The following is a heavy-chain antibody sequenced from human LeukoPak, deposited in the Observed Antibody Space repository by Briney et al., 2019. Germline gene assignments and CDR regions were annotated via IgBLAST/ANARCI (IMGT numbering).Heavy chain of an antibody. Sequence: SVKVSCKASGYTFTSYYMHWVRQAPGQGLEWVGGIIPIFGTANYAQKFQGRVTITTDESTSTAYMELSSLRSEDTAVYYCAREAYYDILTGYYNVRWFDPWGQGTLVTVSS. D-gene: IGHD3-9*01. J-gene: IGHJ5*02. CDR1: GYTFTSYY. V-gene: IGHV1-69*05. CDR3: AREAYYDILTGYYNVRWFDP. CDR2: IIPIFGTA.